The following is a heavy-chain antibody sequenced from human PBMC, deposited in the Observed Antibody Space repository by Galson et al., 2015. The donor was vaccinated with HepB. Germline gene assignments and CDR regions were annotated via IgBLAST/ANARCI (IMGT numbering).Heavy chain of an antibody. V-gene: IGHV3-21*01. CDR1: GITFNTYS. CDR2: TSSSSSYI. D-gene: IGHD3-10*01. CDR3: ATVEILVVRGGLRTRSYFDY. Sequence: SLRLSCAASGITFNTYSMNWVRQAPGKGLEWVASTSSSSSYIYYADSVKGRFTISRDNARNSLYLQMNSLRAEDTAVYHCATVEILVVRGGLRTRSYFDYWGRGTLVPVSS. J-gene: IGHJ4*02.